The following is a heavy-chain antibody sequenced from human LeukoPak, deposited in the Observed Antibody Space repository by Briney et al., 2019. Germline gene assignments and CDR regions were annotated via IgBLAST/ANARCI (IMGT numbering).Heavy chain of an antibody. V-gene: IGHV3-23*01. CDR1: ECKSVNFG. CDR2: ISGSGGST. Sequence: GWSLIPCTASECKSVNFGIRRISQEKGKGLEWVSAISGSGGSTYYADSVKGRFTISRDNSKNTLYLQMNSLRAEDTAVYYCATVPKAAAGTSGVVWGQVTLVSVSS. J-gene: IGHJ4*02. D-gene: IGHD6-13*01. CDR3: ATVPKAAAGTSGVV.